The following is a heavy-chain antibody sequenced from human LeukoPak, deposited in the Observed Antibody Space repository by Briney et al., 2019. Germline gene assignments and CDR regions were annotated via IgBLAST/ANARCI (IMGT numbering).Heavy chain of an antibody. CDR2: IYSGGST. V-gene: IGHV3-66*01. CDR1: GFTVSSNY. Sequence: GGSLRLSCAASGFTVSSNYMSWVRQAPGKGLEWVSVIYSGGSTYYADSVKGRFTISRDNSKNTLYLQMNSLRAEDTAVYYCARDRPGYDSSGSLDYWGQGTLVTVSS. J-gene: IGHJ4*02. CDR3: ARDRPGYDSSGSLDY. D-gene: IGHD3-22*01.